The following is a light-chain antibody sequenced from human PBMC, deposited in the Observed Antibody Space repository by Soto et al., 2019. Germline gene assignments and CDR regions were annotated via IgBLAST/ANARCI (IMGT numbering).Light chain of an antibody. V-gene: IGKV1-39*01. CDR2: AAS. Sequence: DIQMTQSPSSLSASVGDRVTITCRASQSISTYVNWYQQKPGKAPKLLIYAASSLRSGVPSRFSGSGSGTDFTLTISSLQPEDFATYYCQQSYSTPMVTFGQGTRLEIK. CDR1: QSISTY. J-gene: IGKJ5*01. CDR3: QQSYSTPMVT.